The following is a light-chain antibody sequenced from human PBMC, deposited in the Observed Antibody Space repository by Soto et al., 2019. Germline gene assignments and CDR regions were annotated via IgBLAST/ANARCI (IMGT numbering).Light chain of an antibody. CDR1: SSNIGAGYD. CDR3: QSYGTTRGGYV. J-gene: IGLJ1*01. Sequence: QAVVTQPPAVSGAPGQRVTISCTGSSSNIGAGYDVHWYQQLPGTAPKLLISGNTNRPSGIPDRFSGSKSGTSTSLANTGLQAEDEADYSCQSYGTTRGGYVFGTGTKLTVL. V-gene: IGLV1-40*01. CDR2: GNT.